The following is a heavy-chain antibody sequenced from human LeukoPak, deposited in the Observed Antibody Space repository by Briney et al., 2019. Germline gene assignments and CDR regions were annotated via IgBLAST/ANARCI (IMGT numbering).Heavy chain of an antibody. D-gene: IGHD3-10*01. CDR2: ISYGGSNK. CDR1: GFTFSSYA. Sequence: QPGGSLRLSCAASGFTFSSYAMSWVRQAPGKGLEWVAVISYGGSNKYYADSVKGRFTISRDNSKNTLYLQMNSLRAEDTAVYYCARDLGAMVRGVIFYGAFDYWGQGTLVTVSS. J-gene: IGHJ4*02. V-gene: IGHV3-30*04. CDR3: ARDLGAMVRGVIFYGAFDY.